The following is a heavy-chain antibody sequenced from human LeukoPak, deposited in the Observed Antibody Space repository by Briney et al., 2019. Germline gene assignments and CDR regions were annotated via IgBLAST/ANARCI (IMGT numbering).Heavy chain of an antibody. V-gene: IGHV1-8*01. D-gene: IGHD6-13*01. CDR3: ARVGYSSSWTTPFDY. Sequence: ASVKVSCKASGYTFTSYDINWVRQATGQGLEWMGWMNPNSGNTGYAQKFQGRVTMTRNASISTAYMELSSLRSEDTAVYYCARVGYSSSWTTPFDYWGQGTLVTVSS. CDR2: MNPNSGNT. J-gene: IGHJ4*02. CDR1: GYTFTSYD.